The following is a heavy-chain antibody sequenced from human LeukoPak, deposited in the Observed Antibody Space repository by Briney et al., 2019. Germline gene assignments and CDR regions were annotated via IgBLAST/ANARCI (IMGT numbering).Heavy chain of an antibody. CDR3: ARGLPHSGYCSGGSCYSGDYFDY. V-gene: IGHV4-38-2*02. J-gene: IGHJ4*02. D-gene: IGHD2-15*01. Sequence: SETLSLTCTVSGYSISSGYYWAWIRQPPGKGLEWIGSIYHSGSTYYNPSLKSRVTISIDTSKNQFSLKLSSVTAADTAVYYCARGLPHSGYCSGGSCYSGDYFDYWGQGTLVTVSS. CDR1: GYSISSGYY. CDR2: IYHSGST.